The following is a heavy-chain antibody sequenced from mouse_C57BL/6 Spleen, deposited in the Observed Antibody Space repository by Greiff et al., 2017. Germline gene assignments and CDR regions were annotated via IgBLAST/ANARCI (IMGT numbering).Heavy chain of an antibody. Sequence: VQLQQSGPELVKPGASVKISCKASGYAFSSSWMNWVKQRPGKGLEWIGRIYPGDGDTTYNGKFKGKATLTADKSSSTAYMQLSSLTSEDSAVYFCARTVVDGDYAMDYWGQGTSVTVSS. J-gene: IGHJ4*01. V-gene: IGHV1-82*01. CDR3: ARTVVDGDYAMDY. CDR1: GYAFSSSW. CDR2: IYPGDGDT. D-gene: IGHD1-1*01.